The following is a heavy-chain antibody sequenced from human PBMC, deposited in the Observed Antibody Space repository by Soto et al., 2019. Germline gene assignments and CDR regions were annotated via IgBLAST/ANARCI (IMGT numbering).Heavy chain of an antibody. Sequence: SETLSLTCTVSGGSISSYYWSWIRQPPGKGLEWIGYIYYSGSTNYNPSLKSRVTISVDTSKNQFSLKLSSVTAADTAVYYCARLGYCSGGSCYEDAFDIWGQGTMVTVSS. CDR2: IYYSGST. J-gene: IGHJ3*02. V-gene: IGHV4-59*08. D-gene: IGHD2-15*01. CDR3: ARLGYCSGGSCYEDAFDI. CDR1: GGSISSYY.